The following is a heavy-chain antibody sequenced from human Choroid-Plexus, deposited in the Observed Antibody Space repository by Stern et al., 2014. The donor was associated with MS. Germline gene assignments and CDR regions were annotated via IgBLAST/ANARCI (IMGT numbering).Heavy chain of an antibody. J-gene: IGHJ5*02. D-gene: IGHD2/OR15-2a*01. V-gene: IGHV3-30*18. Sequence: DQLVESGGGVVQPGRPLRLSCVASGFTFGSCAMHWVRQAPGKGLEWVAGVSYDGSNKYYADSVKGRFTISGDNSQNTLYMQMSSLRPEDTAVYYCAKDRQYLTYFFDHWGQGSLVTVSS. CDR1: GFTFGSCA. CDR3: AKDRQYLTYFFDH. CDR2: VSYDGSNK.